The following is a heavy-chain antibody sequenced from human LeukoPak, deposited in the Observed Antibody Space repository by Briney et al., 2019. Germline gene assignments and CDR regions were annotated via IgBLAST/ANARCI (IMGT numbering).Heavy chain of an antibody. Sequence: ASVKVSCKTSGYTFTGQYLHWVRQAPGQGLEWMGWINPNSGGTKSAQTVKGRVTMTRDTSISTAYMELRSLRSDDTAVYYCARGRQLHLGELFPFAEFFQPWGQGTLVTVFS. V-gene: IGHV1-2*02. CDR1: GYTFTGQY. D-gene: IGHD3-16*01. CDR3: ARGRQLHLGELFPFAEFFQP. J-gene: IGHJ1*01. CDR2: INPNSGGT.